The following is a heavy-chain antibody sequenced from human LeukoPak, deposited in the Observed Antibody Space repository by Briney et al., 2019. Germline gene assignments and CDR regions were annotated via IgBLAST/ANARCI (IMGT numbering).Heavy chain of an antibody. CDR1: GGSFSGYY. CDR3: ATTLPESDRGGPYSSSWNSASFDY. D-gene: IGHD6-13*01. CDR2: INHSGST. J-gene: IGHJ4*02. V-gene: IGHV4-34*01. Sequence: PSETLSLTCAVYGGSFSGYYWSWIRQPPGKGLEWIGEINHSGSTNYNPSLKSRVTISVDTSKNQFSLKLSSVTAADTAVYYCATTLPESDRGGPYSSSWNSASFDYWGQGTLVTVSS.